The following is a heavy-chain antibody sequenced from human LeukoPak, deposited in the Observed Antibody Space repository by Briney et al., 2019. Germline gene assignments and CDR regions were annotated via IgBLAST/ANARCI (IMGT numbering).Heavy chain of an antibody. CDR1: GFTFSSFW. V-gene: IGHV3-7*04. CDR2: IKQGGTEK. D-gene: IGHD4-23*01. Sequence: GGSLRLSCAASGFTFSSFWMSWVRQAPGKGLEWVANIKQGGTEKYYVDSVKGRFTISRDNTKNSLYLQMNSLRAEDTAVYYCARGYGGVGYWGQGTLVTVSS. J-gene: IGHJ4*02. CDR3: ARGYGGVGY.